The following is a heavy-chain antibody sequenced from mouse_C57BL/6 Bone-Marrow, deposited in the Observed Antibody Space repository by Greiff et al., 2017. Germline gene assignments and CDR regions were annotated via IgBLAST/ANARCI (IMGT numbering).Heavy chain of an antibody. CDR3: ARVRLLRLDY. CDR1: GFTFSDYY. Sequence: EVKVVESEGGLVQPGSSMKLSCTASGFTFSDYYMAWVRQVPEKGLEWVANINYDGSSTYYLDSLKSRFIISRDNAKNILYLQMSSLKSEDTATYYCARVRLLRLDYWGQGTTLTVSS. D-gene: IGHD2-3*01. V-gene: IGHV5-16*01. CDR2: INYDGSST. J-gene: IGHJ2*01.